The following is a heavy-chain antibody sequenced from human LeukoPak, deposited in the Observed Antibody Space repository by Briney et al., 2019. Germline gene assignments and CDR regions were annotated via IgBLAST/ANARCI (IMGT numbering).Heavy chain of an antibody. J-gene: IGHJ4*02. V-gene: IGHV3-23*01. CDR3: AKARLRYFDWLFNY. CDR2: VGGGSDI. D-gene: IGHD3-9*01. Sequence: PGGSLILSCAASGFSFNIYAMSWVRQAPGKGLDWVSGVGGGSDIHYADSVMGRFTASRDDSKNTFYLQINSLRAEDTAIYFCAKARLRYFDWLFNYWGQGTLVTVSS. CDR1: GFSFNIYA.